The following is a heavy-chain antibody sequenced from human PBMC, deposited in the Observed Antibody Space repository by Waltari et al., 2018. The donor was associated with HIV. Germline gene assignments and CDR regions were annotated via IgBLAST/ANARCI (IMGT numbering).Heavy chain of an antibody. Sequence: QVQLQESGPGLVKPSQTLSLTCTVSGGSISSGGYYWSWIRPHPGKGREGIGYIYYSGSTYYNPSLKSRVTISVDTSKNQFSLKLSSVTAADTAVYYCARDVQKDSSGFAQGYYYYGMDVWGQGTTVTVSS. CDR3: ARDVQKDSSGFAQGYYYYGMDV. D-gene: IGHD3-22*01. J-gene: IGHJ6*02. V-gene: IGHV4-31*03. CDR2: IYYSGST. CDR1: GGSISSGGYY.